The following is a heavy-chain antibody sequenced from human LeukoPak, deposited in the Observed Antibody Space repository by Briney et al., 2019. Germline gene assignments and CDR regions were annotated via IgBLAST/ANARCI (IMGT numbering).Heavy chain of an antibody. D-gene: IGHD6-13*01. Sequence: NASETLSLTGTGSNGSINTYFWTWIRQPPGRGLEWIVIINYSETTRYNPSLSSRVTLSVDTSKNLFSLKLDSVTAADTAVYFCARALRSQGAAAGTGYLDSWGQGALVTVSS. CDR1: NGSINTYF. CDR2: INYSETT. CDR3: ARALRSQGAAAGTGYLDS. J-gene: IGHJ4*02. V-gene: IGHV4-59*08.